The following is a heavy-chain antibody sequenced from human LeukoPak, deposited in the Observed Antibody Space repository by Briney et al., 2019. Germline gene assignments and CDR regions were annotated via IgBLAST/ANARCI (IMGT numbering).Heavy chain of an antibody. CDR3: ARGPRDPYGSGSYTFYYYYGMDV. CDR2: INHSGST. D-gene: IGHD3-10*01. J-gene: IGHJ6*02. CDR1: GGSFSGYY. V-gene: IGHV4-34*01. Sequence: SETLSLTCAVYGGSFSGYYWSWIRQPPGKGLEWIGEINHSGSTNYNPSLKSRVTISVDTSKNQFSLKLSFVTAADTAVYYCARGPRDPYGSGSYTFYYYYGMDVWGQGTTVTVSS.